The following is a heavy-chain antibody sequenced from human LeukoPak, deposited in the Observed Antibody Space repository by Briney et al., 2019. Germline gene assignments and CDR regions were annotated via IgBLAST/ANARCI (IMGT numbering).Heavy chain of an antibody. CDR2: ISAYNGNT. CDR1: GYTFTSYG. J-gene: IGHJ3*02. D-gene: IGHD3-9*01. Sequence: ASVRVSCKASGYTFTSYGISWVRQAPGQGLEWMGWISAYNGNTNYAQKLQGRVTMTTDTSTSTAYMELRSLRSDDTAVYYCARDRDILTPFDIWGQGTMVTVSS. V-gene: IGHV1-18*01. CDR3: ARDRDILTPFDI.